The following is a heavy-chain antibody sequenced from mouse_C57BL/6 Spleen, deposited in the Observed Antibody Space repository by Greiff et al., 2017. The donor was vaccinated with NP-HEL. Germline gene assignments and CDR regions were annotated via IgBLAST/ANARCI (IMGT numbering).Heavy chain of an antibody. CDR3: ARSIYYYGSRGAMDY. CDR2: IDPSDSYT. J-gene: IGHJ4*01. Sequence: QVQLQQPGAELVMPGASVKLSCKASGYTFTSYWMHWVKQRPGQGLEWIGEIDPSDSYTNYNQKFKGKSTLTVDKSSSTAYMQLSSLTSEDSAVYYCARSIYYYGSRGAMDYWGQGTSVTVSS. V-gene: IGHV1-69*01. CDR1: GYTFTSYW. D-gene: IGHD1-1*01.